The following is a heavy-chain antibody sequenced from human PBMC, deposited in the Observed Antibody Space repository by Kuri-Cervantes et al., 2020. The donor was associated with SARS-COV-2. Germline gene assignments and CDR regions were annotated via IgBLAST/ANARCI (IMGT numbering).Heavy chain of an antibody. CDR3: AREDRYGGNLNWFDP. CDR1: GFTFSAYA. Sequence: GGSLRLSCAASGFTFSAYAMSWVRQAPGRGLEWVSGISDSGINTYYPDSVRGRFTISRDNSKNTLYLQMNSLRVEDTAVYYCAREDRYGGNLNWFDPWGQGTLVTVSS. J-gene: IGHJ5*02. V-gene: IGHV3-23*01. CDR2: ISDSGINT. D-gene: IGHD1-26*01.